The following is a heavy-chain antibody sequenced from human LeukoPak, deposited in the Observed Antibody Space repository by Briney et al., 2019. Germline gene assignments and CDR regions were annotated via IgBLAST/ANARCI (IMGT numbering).Heavy chain of an antibody. V-gene: IGHV4-34*01. Sequence: PSETLSLTCAVYGGSFSGYYWSWIRQPPGKGLEWIGEINHSGSTNYNPSLKSRVTISVDTSKNQSSLKLSSVTAADTAVYYCARDSEPQLRSGYYGMDVWGQGTTVTVSS. D-gene: IGHD1-14*01. CDR1: GGSFSGYY. CDR2: INHSGST. CDR3: ARDSEPQLRSGYYGMDV. J-gene: IGHJ6*02.